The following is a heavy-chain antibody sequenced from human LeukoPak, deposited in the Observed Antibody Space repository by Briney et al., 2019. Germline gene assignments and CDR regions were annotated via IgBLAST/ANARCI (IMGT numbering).Heavy chain of an antibody. J-gene: IGHJ4*02. CDR2: IYTSGST. CDR3: ARGRDAYKVGY. D-gene: IGHD5-24*01. CDR1: GGSISSYY. Sequence: LETLSLTCTVSGGSISSYYWSWIRQPAGKGLQWIGRIYTSGSTNYNPSLKSRVTMSVDTSKNQFSLNLSSVTAADTAVYYCARGRDAYKVGYRGQGTLDTVSS. V-gene: IGHV4-4*07.